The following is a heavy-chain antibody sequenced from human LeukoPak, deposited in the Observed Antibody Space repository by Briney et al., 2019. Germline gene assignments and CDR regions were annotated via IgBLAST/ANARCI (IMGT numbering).Heavy chain of an antibody. CDR3: AREGIAAAGTDYYYGMDV. CDR1: GGPISSYY. Sequence: SETLSLTCTVSGGPISSYYWSWIRQPPGKGLEWIGYIYYSGSTNYNPSLKSRVTISVDTSKNQFSLKLSSVTAADTAVYYCAREGIAAAGTDYYYGMDVWGKGTTVTVSS. CDR2: IYYSGST. J-gene: IGHJ6*04. V-gene: IGHV4-59*01. D-gene: IGHD6-13*01.